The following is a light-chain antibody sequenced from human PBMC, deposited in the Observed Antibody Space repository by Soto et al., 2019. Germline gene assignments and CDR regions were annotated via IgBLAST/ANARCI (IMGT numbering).Light chain of an antibody. Sequence: DLQMTQSPSSLSASVGDRVIITCRASQSISNHLNWYQQKPGKAPKLLIFAASSLQSGVPSRFGGSRSGPDFTLTISSLQPEDFATYYCQQSYSSPPTFGQGTKVDIK. V-gene: IGKV1-39*01. J-gene: IGKJ1*01. CDR1: QSISNH. CDR3: QQSYSSPPT. CDR2: AAS.